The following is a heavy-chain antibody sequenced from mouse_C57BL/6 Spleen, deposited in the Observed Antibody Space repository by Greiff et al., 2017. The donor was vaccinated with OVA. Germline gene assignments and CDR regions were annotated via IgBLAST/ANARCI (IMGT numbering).Heavy chain of an antibody. CDR3: ARSYYGSPYAMDY. D-gene: IGHD1-1*01. CDR2: IYPSDSET. J-gene: IGHJ4*01. V-gene: IGHV1-61*01. Sequence: QVQLQQPGAELVRPGSSVKLSCKASGYTFTSYWMDWVKQRPGQGLEWIGNIYPSDSETHYNQKFKDKATLTVDKSSSTAYMQLSSLTSEDSAVYYCARSYYGSPYAMDYWGQGTSVTSPQ. CDR1: GYTFTSYW.